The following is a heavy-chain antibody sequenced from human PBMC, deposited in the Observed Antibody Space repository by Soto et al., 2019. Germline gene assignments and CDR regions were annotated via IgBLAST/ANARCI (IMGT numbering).Heavy chain of an antibody. CDR1: GDSVSSNSAA. J-gene: IGHJ4*02. CDR2: TYFRSRWYN. V-gene: IGHV6-1*01. Sequence: QVQLQQSGPGLVKPSQTLSLTCVISGDSVSSNSAAWNWIRQSPSRGLEWLGRTYFRSRWYNDYAVSVKSRISLSPDTSKNQFSLQLNSVTPEDTAVYYCARAGVPYFDSWGQGTLVTVTS. D-gene: IGHD2-8*01. CDR3: ARAGVPYFDS.